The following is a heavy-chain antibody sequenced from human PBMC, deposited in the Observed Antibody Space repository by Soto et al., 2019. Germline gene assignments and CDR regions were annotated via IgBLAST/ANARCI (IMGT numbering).Heavy chain of an antibody. D-gene: IGHD6-13*01. CDR3: AKDFLLAAGLIVY. CDR2: ISRDGFDI. J-gene: IGHJ4*02. Sequence: PGGSLRLSCAASGFTFSTYAMSWVRQAPGKGLEWVSAISRDGFDIYYADSVKGRFTISRDNSKHMLFLQMNSLRAEDTAVYYCAKDFLLAAGLIVYWGQGTLVTVSS. V-gene: IGHV3-23*01. CDR1: GFTFSTYA.